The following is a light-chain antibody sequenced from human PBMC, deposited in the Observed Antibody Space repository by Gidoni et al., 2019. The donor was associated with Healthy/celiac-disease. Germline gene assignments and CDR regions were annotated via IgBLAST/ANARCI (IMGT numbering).Light chain of an antibody. Sequence: EIVLTQSPGTLSLSPGESATLSCRASQSVSSSYLAWYQQKPGQAPRLLIYGASSRATGIPDRLSGSGSGTDFTLTISRLEPEDFAVYYCQQYGSSPFGGGTKVEIK. CDR1: QSVSSSY. CDR2: GAS. V-gene: IGKV3-20*01. J-gene: IGKJ4*01. CDR3: QQYGSSP.